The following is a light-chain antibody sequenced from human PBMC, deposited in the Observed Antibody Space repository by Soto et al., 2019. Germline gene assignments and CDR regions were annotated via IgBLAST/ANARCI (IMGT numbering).Light chain of an antibody. CDR1: QSVLSSSNKNNY. CDR3: QQYYGSPYT. Sequence: DIVMTQSPDSLAVSLGERATINCKSSQSVLSSSNKNNYLAWYQQKPGQPPKLLIYWASTRESGVPDRFSGSGSGTDFTLTISSLQAEDVAVYYCQQYYGSPYTFGQGTKLEIK. CDR2: WAS. V-gene: IGKV4-1*01. J-gene: IGKJ2*01.